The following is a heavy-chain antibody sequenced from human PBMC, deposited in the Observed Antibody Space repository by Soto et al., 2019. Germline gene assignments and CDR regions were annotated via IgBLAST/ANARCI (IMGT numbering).Heavy chain of an antibody. Sequence: SETLSLTCTVSGGSIRTGGYYWSWIRQHPGKGLEWLGYIYYTGRTYYNPSLKNRLTMSVDMSKSQFSLKLTSLTAADTAVYYCARVLPGIAAAYDAFDVWGQGTMVTVSS. CDR2: IYYTGRT. CDR1: GGSIRTGGYY. J-gene: IGHJ3*01. V-gene: IGHV4-31*03. D-gene: IGHD6-13*01. CDR3: ARVLPGIAAAYDAFDV.